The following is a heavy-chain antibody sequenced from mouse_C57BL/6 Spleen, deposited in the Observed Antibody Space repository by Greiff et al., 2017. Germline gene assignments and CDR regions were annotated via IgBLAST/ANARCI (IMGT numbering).Heavy chain of an antibody. CDR3: SRTPFGAMDD. CDR1: GFSLTSYG. J-gene: IGHJ4*01. CDR2: IWSGGST. Sequence: QVQLQQSGPGLVKPSQSLSITCKVSGFSLTSYGVHWVSPSPGKGLEWMGVIWSGGSTYYNAAFISRLSISKDKSKSQVFVKMNILQADDTVIYYCSRTPFGAMDDGGQGTSVTVSS. V-gene: IGHV2-2*01.